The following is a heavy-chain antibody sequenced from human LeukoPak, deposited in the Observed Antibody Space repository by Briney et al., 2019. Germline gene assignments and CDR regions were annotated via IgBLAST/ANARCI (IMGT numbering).Heavy chain of an antibody. Sequence: GGSLRLSCAASGFTFSSYSMNWVRQAPGKGLEWVSFISTSSIYIYYADSVKGRFTISRDNAKKSLYLQMNSLRVEDTAVYYCAKDPYFNFDWGEGYFDYWGQGTLVTVSS. CDR3: AKDPYFNFDWGEGYFDY. D-gene: IGHD3-9*01. J-gene: IGHJ4*02. CDR2: ISTSSIYI. V-gene: IGHV3-21*04. CDR1: GFTFSSYS.